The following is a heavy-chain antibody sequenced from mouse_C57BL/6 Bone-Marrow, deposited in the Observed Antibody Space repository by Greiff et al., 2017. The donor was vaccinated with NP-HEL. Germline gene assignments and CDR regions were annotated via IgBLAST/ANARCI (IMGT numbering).Heavy chain of an antibody. J-gene: IGHJ2*01. CDR3: ARTNSYYFDY. D-gene: IGHD4-1*01. Sequence: QVHVKQPGAELVKPGASVKLSCKASGYTFTSYWMQWVKQRPGQGLEWIGEIDPSDSYTNYNQKFQGKATLTVDTSSSTAYMQLSSLTSEDSAVYYCARTNSYYFDYWGQGTTLTVSS. CDR1: GYTFTSYW. CDR2: IDPSDSYT. V-gene: IGHV1-50*01.